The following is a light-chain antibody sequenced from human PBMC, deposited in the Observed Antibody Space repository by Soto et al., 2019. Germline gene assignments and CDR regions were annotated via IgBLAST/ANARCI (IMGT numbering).Light chain of an antibody. CDR1: HNIERW. CDR3: QQFAISTT. Sequence: IQRTQSPSTLSASLGYRVTITGRASHNIERWMAWYQQKPGKAPSLLIFDASTLHSGVPSRFSGSGSGTDFTLTISSLQPDDFATYYCQQFAISTTFGQGTKVDIK. V-gene: IGKV1-5*01. J-gene: IGKJ1*01. CDR2: DAS.